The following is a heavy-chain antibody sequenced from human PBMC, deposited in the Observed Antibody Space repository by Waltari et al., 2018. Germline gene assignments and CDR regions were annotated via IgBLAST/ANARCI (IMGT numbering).Heavy chain of an antibody. Sequence: QVPLVQSGAEVKQPGSSLKVSCKASGSSFITYAISWVRQAPGQGLEWMGGIIPIFDMTHYSQKFQGRVIITADESTSTAYMEVISLTSDDTATYFCARGIAGGPTYHFVHWGQGTLVTVSP. J-gene: IGHJ1*01. CDR2: IIPIFDMT. V-gene: IGHV1-69*12. D-gene: IGHD6-13*01. CDR3: ARGIAGGPTYHFVH. CDR1: GSSFITYA.